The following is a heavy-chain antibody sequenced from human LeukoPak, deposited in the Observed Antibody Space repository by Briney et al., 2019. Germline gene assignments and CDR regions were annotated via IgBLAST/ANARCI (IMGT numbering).Heavy chain of an antibody. CDR1: GFTFSSYW. V-gene: IGHV3-7*01. CDR2: IKQDGSEK. Sequence: GGSLRLSCAASGFTFSSYWMSWVRQAPGKGLEWVANIKQDGSEKYYVDSAKGRFTISRDNAKNSLYLQMNSLRAEDTAVYYCARESGSVTSEVDFDYWGQGTLVTVSS. CDR3: ARESGSVTSEVDFDY. J-gene: IGHJ4*02. D-gene: IGHD4-17*01.